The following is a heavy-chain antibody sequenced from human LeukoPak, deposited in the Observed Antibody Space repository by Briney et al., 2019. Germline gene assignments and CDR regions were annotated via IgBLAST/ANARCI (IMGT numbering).Heavy chain of an antibody. CDR1: GYTFTSYD. D-gene: IGHD3-10*01. CDR3: ARERRYYGSGSYYIPPLGWFDP. V-gene: IGHV1-8*03. J-gene: IGHJ5*02. CDR2: MNPNSGNT. Sequence: ASVKVSCKASGYTFTSYDINWVRQATGQGLEWMGWMNPNSGNTGYAQKFQGRVTITADESTSTAYIELSSLRSEDTAVYYCARERRYYGSGSYYIPPLGWFDPWGQGTLVTVSS.